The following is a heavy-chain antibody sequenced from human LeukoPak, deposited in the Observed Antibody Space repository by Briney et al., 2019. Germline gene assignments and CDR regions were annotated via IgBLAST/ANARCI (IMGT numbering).Heavy chain of an antibody. D-gene: IGHD1-26*01. J-gene: IGHJ5*02. CDR2: IRYDGSNK. V-gene: IGHV3-30*02. CDR1: GFTFSSYG. Sequence: GGSLRLSCAASGFTFSSYGMHWVRQAPGKGLEWVAFIRYDGSNKYYADSVKGRFTISRDNSKNTLYLQMNSLRAEDTAVYYCAWPKSGIVGATMVSRYNWFDPWGQGTLVTVSS. CDR3: AWPKSGIVGATMVSRYNWFDP.